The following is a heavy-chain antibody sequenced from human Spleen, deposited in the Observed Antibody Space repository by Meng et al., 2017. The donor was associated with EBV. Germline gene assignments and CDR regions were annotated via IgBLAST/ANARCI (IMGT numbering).Heavy chain of an antibody. D-gene: IGHD1-20*01. V-gene: IGHV6-1*01. Sequence: VQLQPSRPGLVEPSQHLSLPCAISGDSVSSNSAAWNWIRQSPSRGLEWLGRTYYRSKWYNDYAVSVKSRITINPDTSKNQFSLQLNSVTPEDTAVYYCARDSDRYNWNGGNWFDPWGQGTLVTVSS. CDR1: GDSVSSNSAA. J-gene: IGHJ5*02. CDR3: ARDSDRYNWNGGNWFDP. CDR2: TYYRSKWYN.